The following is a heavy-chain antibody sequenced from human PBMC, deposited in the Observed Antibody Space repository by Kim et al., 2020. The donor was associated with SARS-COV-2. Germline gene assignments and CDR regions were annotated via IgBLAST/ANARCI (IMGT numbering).Heavy chain of an antibody. D-gene: IGHD2-21*01. J-gene: IGHJ4*02. V-gene: IGHV4-30-2*05. CDR3: ARGLVVIGNYFDQ. Sequence: NPDLKSRVLMSRDSSKNQFSLKLKSVTAADTAVYYCARGLVVIGNYFDQWGQGTLVTVSS.